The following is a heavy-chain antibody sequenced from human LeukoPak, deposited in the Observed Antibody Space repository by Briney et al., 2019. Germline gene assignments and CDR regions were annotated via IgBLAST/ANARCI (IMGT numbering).Heavy chain of an antibody. CDR3: ARVGFGGFDP. J-gene: IGHJ5*02. CDR2: ISSSSSYI. CDR1: GFTFSSYA. V-gene: IGHV3-21*01. D-gene: IGHD3-16*01. Sequence: PGRSLRLSCAASGFTFSSYAMHWVRQAPGKGLEWVSSISSSSSYIYYADSVKGRFTISRDNAKNSLYLQMNSLRAEDTAVYYCARVGFGGFDPWGQGTLVTVSS.